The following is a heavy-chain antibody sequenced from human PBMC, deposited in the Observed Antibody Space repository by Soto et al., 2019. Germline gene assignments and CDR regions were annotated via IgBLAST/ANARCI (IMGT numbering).Heavy chain of an antibody. J-gene: IGHJ6*02. CDR2: IVVGSGNT. CDR3: AADRTTGIVGATTVYYYDMDV. CDR1: GFTFTSSA. Sequence: SVKVSCKASGFTFTSSAVQWVRQARGQRLEWIGWIVVGSGNTNYAQKFQERVTITRDMSTSTAYRELSSLRAEDTAVYYCAADRTTGIVGATTVYYYDMDVWG. V-gene: IGHV1-58*01. D-gene: IGHD1-26*01.